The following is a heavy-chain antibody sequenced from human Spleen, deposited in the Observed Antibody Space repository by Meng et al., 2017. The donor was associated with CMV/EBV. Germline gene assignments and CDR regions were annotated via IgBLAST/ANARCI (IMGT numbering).Heavy chain of an antibody. Sequence: GESLKISCAASGFNFDDYTMHWVRQAPGKGLEWVSLISWDGGSTYYADSVKGRFTISRDNSKNSLYLQMNSLRTEDTALYYCAKDMSIAARPNYYYGMDVWGQGTTVTVSS. V-gene: IGHV3-43*01. J-gene: IGHJ6*02. CDR2: ISWDGGST. CDR1: GFNFDDYT. D-gene: IGHD6-6*01. CDR3: AKDMSIAARPNYYYGMDV.